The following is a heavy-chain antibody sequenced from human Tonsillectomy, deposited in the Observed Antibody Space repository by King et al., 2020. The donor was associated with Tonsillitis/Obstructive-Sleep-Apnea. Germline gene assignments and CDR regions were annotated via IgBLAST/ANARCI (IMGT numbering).Heavy chain of an antibody. J-gene: IGHJ6*04. Sequence: QLQESGPGLVKPSETLSLTCTVSSGSISSYYWSWIRQPPGKGLEWIGYIYYSGSTNYNPSLKSRVTISVDTSKNQFSLKLSSVTAADTAVYYCARGHPMDVWGKGTTVTVSS. CDR1: SGSISSYY. CDR2: IYYSGST. CDR3: ARGHPMDV. V-gene: IGHV4-59*01.